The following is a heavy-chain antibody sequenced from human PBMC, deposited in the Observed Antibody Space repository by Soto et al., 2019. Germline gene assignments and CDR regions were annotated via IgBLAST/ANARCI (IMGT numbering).Heavy chain of an antibody. J-gene: IGHJ4*02. Sequence: GGSLRLSCAASGFTFSSYWMQWVRQGPGKGLVWVSHINTDGSTTTYADSVKGRFTISRDNAKNTLYLQMNSLRAEDTALYYCARLVYRSSWHVDYWGQGTQVTVSS. D-gene: IGHD6-13*01. CDR3: ARLVYRSSWHVDY. CDR1: GFTFSSYW. V-gene: IGHV3-74*01. CDR2: INTDGSTT.